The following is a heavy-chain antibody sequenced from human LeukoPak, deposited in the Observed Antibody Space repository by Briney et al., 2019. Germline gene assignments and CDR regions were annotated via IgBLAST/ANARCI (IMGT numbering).Heavy chain of an antibody. CDR3: AREHLLFGELYYFDY. V-gene: IGHV4-59*12. CDR1: GGSISSYY. CDR2: IYYSGST. J-gene: IGHJ4*02. D-gene: IGHD3-10*01. Sequence: SETLSLTCTVSGGSISSYYWSWIRQPPGKGLEWIGYIYYSGSTNYNPSLKSRVTISVDTSKNQFPLKLSSVTAADTAVYYCAREHLLFGELYYFDYWGQGTLVTVSS.